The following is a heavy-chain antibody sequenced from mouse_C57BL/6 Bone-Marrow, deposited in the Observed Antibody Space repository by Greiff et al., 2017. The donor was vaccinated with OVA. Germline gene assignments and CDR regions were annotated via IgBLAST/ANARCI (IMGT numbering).Heavy chain of an antibody. V-gene: IGHV1-69*01. CDR1: GYTFTSYW. D-gene: IGHD1-1*01. J-gene: IGHJ3*01. Sequence: QVQLQQPGAELVMPGASVKLSCKASGYTFTSYWMHWVKQRPGQGLEWIGEIDPSDSYTNYNQKFKGKSTLTVDKSSSTAYMQLSSLTSEDSAVCYCARGDYYLFAYWGQGTLVTVSA. CDR2: IDPSDSYT. CDR3: ARGDYYLFAY.